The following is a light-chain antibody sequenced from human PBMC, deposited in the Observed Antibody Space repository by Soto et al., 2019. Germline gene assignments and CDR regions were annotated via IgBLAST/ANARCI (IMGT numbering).Light chain of an antibody. CDR2: DVS. CDR1: SSDVGGYNY. V-gene: IGLV2-14*01. CDR3: SSYTSSSTLV. J-gene: IGLJ1*01. Sequence: QSALTQPASVSGSPGQSITISCTGTSSDVGGYNYVSWYQQHPGKAPKLMIHDVSNRPSGVSNRFSGSKSGNTASLTISGLQDEDEADYYCSSYTSSSTLVFGTGTKVTVL.